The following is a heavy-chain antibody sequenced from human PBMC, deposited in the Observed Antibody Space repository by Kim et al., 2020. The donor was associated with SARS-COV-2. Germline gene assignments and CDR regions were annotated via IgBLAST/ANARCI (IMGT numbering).Heavy chain of an antibody. V-gene: IGHV3-23*03. CDR3: AKVVKEMEWLQPFDY. Sequence: DSVKGRFTISRADSKNTLSLQMNSLRAEDTAVYYCAKVVKEMEWLQPFDYWGQGTLVTVSS. J-gene: IGHJ4*02. D-gene: IGHD5-18*01.